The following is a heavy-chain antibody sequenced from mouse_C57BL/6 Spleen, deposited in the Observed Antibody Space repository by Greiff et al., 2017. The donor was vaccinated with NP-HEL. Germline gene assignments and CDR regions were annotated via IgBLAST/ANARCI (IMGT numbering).Heavy chain of an antibody. D-gene: IGHD2-1*01. CDR1: GYTFTSYW. CDR3: TRRDGNYPAWFAY. CDR2: IYPGNSDT. V-gene: IGHV1-5*01. Sequence: EVQLQQSGTVLARPGASVKMSCKTSGYTFTSYWMHWVKQRPGQGLEWIGAIYPGNSDTSYNQKFKGKAKLTAVTSASTAYMELSSLTNEDSAVYYCTRRDGNYPAWFAYWGQGTLVTVSA. J-gene: IGHJ3*01.